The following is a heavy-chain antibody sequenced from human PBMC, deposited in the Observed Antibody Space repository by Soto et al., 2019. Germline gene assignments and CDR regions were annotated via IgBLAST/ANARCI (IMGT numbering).Heavy chain of an antibody. CDR1: GGTFSSYA. V-gene: IGHV1-69*13. Sequence: SVKVSCKASGGTFSSYAISWVRQAPGQGLEWMGGIIPIFGRTNYAEKFQGRVTITADEPPSTAYMQLYSLPPEDTAVYYCAGLSSFRVMDVWGKGTRATV. CDR2: IIPIFGRT. CDR3: AGLSSFRVMDV. J-gene: IGHJ6*04.